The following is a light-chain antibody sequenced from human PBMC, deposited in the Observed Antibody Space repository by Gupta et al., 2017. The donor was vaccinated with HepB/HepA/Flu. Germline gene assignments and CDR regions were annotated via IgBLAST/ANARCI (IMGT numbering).Light chain of an antibody. CDR1: KLGDKY. V-gene: IGLV3-1*01. CDR2: QDT. J-gene: IGLJ2*01. Sequence: SYEVTQPSTVSVSPGQTATLACSGDKLGDKYVSWYQQQPGQSPLLVIYQDTKRPSGIPERFSGSNSGNTATLTISGTQSLDEADYYCQAWDRKTAHVVFGGGTKLTVL. CDR3: QAWDRKTAHVV.